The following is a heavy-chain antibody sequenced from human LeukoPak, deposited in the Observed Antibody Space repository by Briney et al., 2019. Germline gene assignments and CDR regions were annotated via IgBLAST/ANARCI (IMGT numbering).Heavy chain of an antibody. Sequence: GGSLRLSCAASGFTISSYEMNWVRQAPGKGLEWVSYISSSGSTIYYADSVKGRFTISRDNAKNSLYLQMNSLRAEDTAVYYCAATYYSGSGREMPFDYWGQGTLVTVSS. D-gene: IGHD3-10*01. V-gene: IGHV3-48*03. CDR3: AATYYSGSGREMPFDY. J-gene: IGHJ4*02. CDR1: GFTISSYE. CDR2: ISSSGSTI.